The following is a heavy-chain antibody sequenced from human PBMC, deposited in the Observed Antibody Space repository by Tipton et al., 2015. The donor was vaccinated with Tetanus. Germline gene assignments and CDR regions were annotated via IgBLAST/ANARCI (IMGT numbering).Heavy chain of an antibody. V-gene: IGHV4-30-4*01. Sequence: TLSLTCTVSGDSVSTGNFYWSWIRQPPGKGLEWIAFIHHSGLAFSKPSLKSRVSISIDTSQNQFSLRLTSVTAADTAVYYCVTNWGSVNYGLDVWGQGTTVTVSS. D-gene: IGHD7-27*01. CDR3: VTNWGSVNYGLDV. CDR1: GDSVSTGNFY. J-gene: IGHJ6*02. CDR2: IHHSGLA.